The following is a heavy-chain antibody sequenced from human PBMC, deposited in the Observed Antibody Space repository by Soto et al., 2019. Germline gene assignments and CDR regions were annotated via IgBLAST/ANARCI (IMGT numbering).Heavy chain of an antibody. CDR2: IIPILGIA. CDR3: ARSGGLVGVEAFDI. Sequence: QVQLVQSGAEVKKPGSSVKVSCKASGGTFSSYTISWVRQAPGQGLEWMGRIIPILGIANYAQKFQGRVTITADKSTSTAYMELSSLRSEDTAVYYCARSGGLVGVEAFDIWGQGTMVTVSS. D-gene: IGHD1-26*01. V-gene: IGHV1-69*02. J-gene: IGHJ3*02. CDR1: GGTFSSYT.